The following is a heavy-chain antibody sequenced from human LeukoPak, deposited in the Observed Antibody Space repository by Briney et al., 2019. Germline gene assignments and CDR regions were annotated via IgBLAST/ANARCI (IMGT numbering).Heavy chain of an antibody. D-gene: IGHD1-26*01. CDR3: ARGYSGSYGRFDY. CDR2: IYYIGNT. V-gene: IGHV4-59*01. J-gene: IGHJ4*02. Sequence: SETLSLTCTVSGGSISSFYWSWIRQPPGKGLEWIGYIYYIGNTDYNPSLKNRVTISVDTSKNQFSLKLSSVTAADTSVYYCARGYSGSYGRFDYWGQGTLATVSS. CDR1: GGSISSFY.